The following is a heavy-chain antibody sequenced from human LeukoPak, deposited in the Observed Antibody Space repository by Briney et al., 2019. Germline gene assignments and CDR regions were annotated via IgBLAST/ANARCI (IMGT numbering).Heavy chain of an antibody. CDR1: GGSIRSYY. Sequence: SETLSLTCTVSGGSIRSYYWSWIRQPPGKGLEWIGYINYSGSTKYNPSLKSRVTISVDKSKNQFSLKVNSVTAADTAVYYCARAAPYDNWSGYWFDPWGQGTLVTVSS. V-gene: IGHV4-59*01. J-gene: IGHJ5*02. CDR3: ARAAPYDNWSGYWFDP. D-gene: IGHD3-3*01. CDR2: INYSGST.